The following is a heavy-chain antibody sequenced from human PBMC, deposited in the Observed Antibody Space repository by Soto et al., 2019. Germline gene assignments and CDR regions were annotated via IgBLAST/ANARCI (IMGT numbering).Heavy chain of an antibody. J-gene: IGHJ4*02. CDR3: ANLFGSSWESDY. Sequence: PGGSLRLSCATSGFTFSDHDMSWLRQIPGKGLEWISYISSSSTNIYYADSVKGRFTISRDNAKNSLYLQMNSLRTEDTAVYFCANLFGSSWESDYWGQGTLVTVSS. CDR2: ISSSSTNI. CDR1: GFTFSDHD. D-gene: IGHD6-13*01. V-gene: IGHV3-11*04.